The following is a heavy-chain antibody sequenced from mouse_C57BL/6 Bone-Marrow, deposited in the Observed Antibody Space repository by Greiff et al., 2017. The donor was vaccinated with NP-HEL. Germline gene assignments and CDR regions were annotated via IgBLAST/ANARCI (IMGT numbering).Heavy chain of an antibody. V-gene: IGHV1-4*01. J-gene: IGHJ2*01. CDR2: INPSSGYT. Sequence: QVQLKESGAELARPGASVKMSCKASGYTFTSYTMHWVKQRPGQGLEWIGYINPSSGYTKYNQKFKDKATLTADKSSSTAYMQLSRLTSEGSAVYYCARNPLYYGSSDWGQGTTLTVSS. CDR1: GYTFTSYT. CDR3: ARNPLYYGSSD. D-gene: IGHD1-1*01.